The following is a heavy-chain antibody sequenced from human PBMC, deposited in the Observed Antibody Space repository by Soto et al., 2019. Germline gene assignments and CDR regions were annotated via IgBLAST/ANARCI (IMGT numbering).Heavy chain of an antibody. CDR2: ISVSGGST. CDR3: AKGRLVRFRGRRFDP. D-gene: IGHD3-10*01. CDR1: GFTFSIYA. V-gene: IGHV3-23*01. J-gene: IGHJ5*02. Sequence: PGGSLRLSCAASGFTFSIYAMSLVRQAPGKGLEWVSAISVSGGSTYYADSVKGRFTISRDNSKNTLYLQMNSLRAEDTAVYYCAKGRLVRFRGRRFDPWGQGTLVPVSS.